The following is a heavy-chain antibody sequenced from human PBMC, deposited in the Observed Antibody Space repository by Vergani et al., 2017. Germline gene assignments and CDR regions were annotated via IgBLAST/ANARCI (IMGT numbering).Heavy chain of an antibody. CDR3: ARLGPPYSSSWYSYYYYYGMDV. CDR2: IDPSDSYT. V-gene: IGHV5-10-1*01. Sequence: EVQLVQSGAEVKKPGESLKISCKGSGYSFTSYWISWVRQMPGKGLEGMGRIDPSDSYTNYGPSFQGHVTISADKSISTAYLQWSSLKASDTAMYYCARLGPPYSSSWYSYYYYYGMDVWGQGTTVTVSS. D-gene: IGHD6-13*01. CDR1: GYSFTSYW. J-gene: IGHJ6*02.